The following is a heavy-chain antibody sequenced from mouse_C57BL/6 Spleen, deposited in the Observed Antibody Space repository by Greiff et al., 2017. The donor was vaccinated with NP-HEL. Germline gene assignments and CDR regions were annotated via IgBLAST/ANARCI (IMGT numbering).Heavy chain of an antibody. Sequence: VQLQQPGAELVKPGASVKVSCKASGYTFTSYWMHWVKQRPGQGLEWIGRIHPTDSDTNYNQKFKGKATLTVDKSSSTAYMQLSSLTSEDSAVYYFAICGLYYGRAWFAYWGQGTLVTVSA. CDR3: AICGLYYGRAWFAY. CDR1: GYTFTSYW. D-gene: IGHD1-1*01. CDR2: IHPTDSDT. J-gene: IGHJ3*01. V-gene: IGHV1-74*01.